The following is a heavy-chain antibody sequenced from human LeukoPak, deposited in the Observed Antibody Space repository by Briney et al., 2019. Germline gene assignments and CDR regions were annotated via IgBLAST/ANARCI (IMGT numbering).Heavy chain of an antibody. D-gene: IGHD5-12*01. CDR1: GFTFSSYD. CDR2: IGTAGDT. Sequence: GGSLRLSCAASGFTFSSYDMHWVRQATGKGLEWVSAIGTAGDTHYPGSVKGRFTISRENAKNSLYLQMNSLRAGHTAVYYCARGPPNPEIWATIDYYYYGMDVWVQGTTVTVSS. J-gene: IGHJ6*02. CDR3: ARGPPNPEIWATIDYYYYGMDV. V-gene: IGHV3-13*01.